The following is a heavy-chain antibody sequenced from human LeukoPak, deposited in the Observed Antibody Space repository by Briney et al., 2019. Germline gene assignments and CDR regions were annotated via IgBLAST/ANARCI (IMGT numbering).Heavy chain of an antibody. D-gene: IGHD5-24*01. CDR1: GGSISSYY. J-gene: IGHJ6*03. V-gene: IGHV4-59*12. CDR2: IYYSGST. CDR3: ARTRSDGYNYFYYYYMDV. Sequence: PSETLSLTCTVSGGSISSYYWSWIRQPPGKGLEWIGYIYYSGSTNYNPSLKSRVTMSIDRSKKQVSLKLSSVTAADTAVYYCARTRSDGYNYFYYYYMDVWGTGTTVTVSS.